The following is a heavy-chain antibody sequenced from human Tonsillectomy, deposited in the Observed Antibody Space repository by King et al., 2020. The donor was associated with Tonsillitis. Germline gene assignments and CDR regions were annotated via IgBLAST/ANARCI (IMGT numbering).Heavy chain of an antibody. V-gene: IGHV3-33*08. CDR3: ARDEKYWWFGESIDAFDI. CDR1: GFTFSSYG. D-gene: IGHD3-10*01. Sequence: VQLVESGGGVVQPGRSLRLSCAASGFTFSSYGMHWVRQAPGKGLEWVAVIWYDGSNKYYADSVKGRFTISRDNSKNTLYLQMNSLRAEDTAVYYCARDEKYWWFGESIDAFDIWGQGTMVTVSS. CDR2: IWYDGSNK. J-gene: IGHJ3*02.